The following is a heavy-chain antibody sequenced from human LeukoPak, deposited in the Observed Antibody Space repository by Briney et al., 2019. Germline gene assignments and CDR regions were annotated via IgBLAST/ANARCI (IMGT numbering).Heavy chain of an antibody. CDR3: TRDEGATVATYRFDF. J-gene: IGHJ4*02. D-gene: IGHD4-23*01. Sequence: GGSLRLSCAASGFTFDIYAMHWVRQAPGKGLEYVSGISDQGGSTYYANSVKGRFTISRDNSKNSLYLQMSSLRAEDTAVYYCTRDEGATVATYRFDFWGQGTLVTVSS. CDR1: GFTFDIYA. CDR2: ISDQGGST. V-gene: IGHV3-64*01.